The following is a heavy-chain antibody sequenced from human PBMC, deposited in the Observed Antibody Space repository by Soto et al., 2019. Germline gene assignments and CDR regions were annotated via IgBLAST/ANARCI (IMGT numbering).Heavy chain of an antibody. D-gene: IGHD2-15*01. J-gene: IGHJ6*02. V-gene: IGHV1-46*01. CDR1: GYTFTGYY. CDR3: ARGDIVVVVAATHYYYGMDV. CDR2: INPSGGST. Sequence: GASVKVSCKASGYTFTGYYMHWVRQAPGQGLEWMGIINPSGGSTSYAQKFQGRVTMTRDTSTSTVYMELSSLRSEDTAVYYCARGDIVVVVAATHYYYGMDVWGQGTTVTVSS.